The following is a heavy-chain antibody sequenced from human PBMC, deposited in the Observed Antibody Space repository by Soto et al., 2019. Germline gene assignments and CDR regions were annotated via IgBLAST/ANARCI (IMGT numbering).Heavy chain of an antibody. D-gene: IGHD5-12*01. Sequence: QVQLQQWGAGLLKPSETLSLNCAVTGGSLSGYYWSWIRQPPGKGLEWIGEVKDGGHANYSPSLRGRVTMSSDTSNNQFLLRLYSVTAADTGVYYCARGQEGVVATHWDQGSLVTVSS. CDR2: VKDGGHA. J-gene: IGHJ4*02. CDR3: ARGQEGVVATH. CDR1: GGSLSGYY. V-gene: IGHV4-34*01.